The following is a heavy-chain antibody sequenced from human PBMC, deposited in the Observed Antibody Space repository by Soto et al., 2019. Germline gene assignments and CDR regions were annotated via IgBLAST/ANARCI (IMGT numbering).Heavy chain of an antibody. J-gene: IGHJ4*02. Sequence: ASVKVSCKASGYTFTSYGISWVRQAPGQGLEWMGWISAYNGNTNYAQKLQGRVTMTTDTSTSTAYMELRSLRSDDTAVYYCARGGSYDFWSGYYIGYFDYWGQGTLVTVSS. CDR2: ISAYNGNT. D-gene: IGHD3-3*01. CDR1: GYTFTSYG. V-gene: IGHV1-18*01. CDR3: ARGGSYDFWSGYYIGYFDY.